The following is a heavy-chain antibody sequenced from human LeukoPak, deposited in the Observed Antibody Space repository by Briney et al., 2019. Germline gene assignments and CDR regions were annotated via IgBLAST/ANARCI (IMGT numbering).Heavy chain of an antibody. Sequence: GGSLRLSCAASGFTFSSYAMSWVRQAPGKGLEWVSAISGSGGSTYYADSVKGRFTISRDNSKNTLYLQMNSQRAEDTAVYYCAKDSWGWDYFDYWGQGTLVTVSS. CDR3: AKDSWGWDYFDY. CDR1: GFTFSSYA. D-gene: IGHD7-27*01. J-gene: IGHJ4*02. V-gene: IGHV3-23*01. CDR2: ISGSGGST.